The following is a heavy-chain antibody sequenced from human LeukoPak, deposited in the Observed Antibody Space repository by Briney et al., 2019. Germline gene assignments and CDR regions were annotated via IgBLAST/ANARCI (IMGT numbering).Heavy chain of an antibody. J-gene: IGHJ4*02. Sequence: SETLSLTCSNSSASIISSSYYWGWIRQPPGKGLEWIGSIYYRGRTYYNPSLKIRVTISADTSKNQFSLNLNSVTASDTAVYYCARQKILDDNYDSSGYYVDQWGQGSLVTVSS. CDR1: SASIISSSYY. V-gene: IGHV4-39*01. CDR3: ARQKILDDNYDSSGYYVDQ. CDR2: IYYRGRT. D-gene: IGHD3-22*01.